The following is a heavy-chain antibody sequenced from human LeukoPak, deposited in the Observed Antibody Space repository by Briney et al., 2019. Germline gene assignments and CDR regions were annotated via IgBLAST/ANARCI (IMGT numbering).Heavy chain of an antibody. J-gene: IGHJ4*02. CDR2: INPSGGST. CDR1: GYTFTSYY. D-gene: IGHD2-2*01. CDR3: ASLGSSTSCRSGFDY. V-gene: IGHV1-46*01. Sequence: GASVKVSCKASGYTFTSYYMHWVRQAPGQGLEWMGIINPSGGSTSYAQKFQGRVTMTRDTSTSTVYMELSSLRSEDTAVYYCASLGSSTSCRSGFDYWGQGTLVTVSS.